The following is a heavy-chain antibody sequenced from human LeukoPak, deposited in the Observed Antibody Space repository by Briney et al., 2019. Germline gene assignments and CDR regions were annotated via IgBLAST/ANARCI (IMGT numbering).Heavy chain of an antibody. V-gene: IGHV3-23*01. CDR3: AQWSRYFDY. D-gene: IGHD1-26*01. Sequence: HTGGSLRLSCVASGLTFNNYAMTWVRQAPGKGLEWVSAISGSGYSTYYADSVKGRFTISRDNSKNTLYLQMNSLRAEDTALYFCAQWSRYFDYWGQGTLVTVSS. CDR2: ISGSGYST. CDR1: GLTFNNYA. J-gene: IGHJ4*02.